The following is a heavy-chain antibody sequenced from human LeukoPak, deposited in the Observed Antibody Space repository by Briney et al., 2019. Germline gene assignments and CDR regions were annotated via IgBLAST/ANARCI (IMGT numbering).Heavy chain of an antibody. V-gene: IGHV6-1*01. CDR1: GDSVSNNRAA. J-gene: IGHJ4*02. Sequence: SQTLSFTCAISGDSVSNNRAAWNWIRQSPSRGLEWLGRTYYRSKWYNDYAVSVKSRITINPDTSKNQFSLQLNSVTPEDTAVYYCAEAGGSGRLNWGQGTLVTVSS. CDR2: TYYRSKWYN. CDR3: AEAGGSGRLN. D-gene: IGHD3-10*01.